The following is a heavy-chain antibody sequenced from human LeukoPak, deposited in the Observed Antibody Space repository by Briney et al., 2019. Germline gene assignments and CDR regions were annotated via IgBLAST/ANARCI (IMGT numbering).Heavy chain of an antibody. CDR2: ISSSSSTI. J-gene: IGHJ4*02. Sequence: GGSLRLSCAASGLTFSAFSMNWVRQAPGKGPEWVSYISSSSSTIYYADSVKGRFTISRDNAKNSLYLQMNSLRAEDTAVYYCARVRISSGPGGYYFDYWGQGTLVTVSS. CDR1: GLTFSAFS. CDR3: ARVRISSGPGGYYFDY. D-gene: IGHD6-19*01. V-gene: IGHV3-48*04.